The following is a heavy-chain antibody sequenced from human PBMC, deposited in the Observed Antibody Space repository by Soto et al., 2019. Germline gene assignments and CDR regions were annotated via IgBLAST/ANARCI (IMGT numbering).Heavy chain of an antibody. D-gene: IGHD4-17*01. J-gene: IGHJ4*02. CDR2: INGDGTTT. CDR1: GFTISSYW. V-gene: IGHV3-74*01. CDR3: VRDLLVTTKFDY. Sequence: EVQLVESGGGLVQPGGSLRLSCAASGFTISSYWMHWVRQAPGKGLVWVSRINGDGTTTGYADFVKGRFSISRDSAKNTLYLQMNSLRAEDTAVYYCVRDLLVTTKFDYWGQGTLVTVSS.